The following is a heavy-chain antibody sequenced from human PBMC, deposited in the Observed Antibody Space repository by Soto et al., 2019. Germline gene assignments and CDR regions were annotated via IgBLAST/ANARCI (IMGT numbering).Heavy chain of an antibody. CDR3: AGGGSIVVATRRLMDV. V-gene: IGHV4-59*03. Sequence: QVQLQESGPGLLKPSETLSLTCTVSVCSIRSYCWTWIRQPQGEGLEWIGCICNSGSTNYNPSLKSRGTTTVDPQRNLFSQQRSSVTVADTAVYYCAGGGSIVVATRRLMDVWDKGTTVTVSS. J-gene: IGHJ6*03. D-gene: IGHD3-22*01. CDR1: VCSIRSYC. CDR2: ICNSGST.